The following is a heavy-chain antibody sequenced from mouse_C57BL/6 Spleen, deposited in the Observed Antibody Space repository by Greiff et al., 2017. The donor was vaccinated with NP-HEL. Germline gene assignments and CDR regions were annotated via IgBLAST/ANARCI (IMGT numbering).Heavy chain of an antibody. Sequence: QVQLQQSGPELVKPGASVKISCKASGYAFSSSWMNWVKQRPGKGLEWIGRIYPGDGDTNYNGKFKGKATLTADKSSSTAYMQLSSLTSEDSAVYFCARSSLLLYYYAMDYWGQGTSVTVSS. D-gene: IGHD2-10*01. J-gene: IGHJ4*01. CDR3: ARSSLLLYYYAMDY. CDR1: GYAFSSSW. CDR2: IYPGDGDT. V-gene: IGHV1-82*01.